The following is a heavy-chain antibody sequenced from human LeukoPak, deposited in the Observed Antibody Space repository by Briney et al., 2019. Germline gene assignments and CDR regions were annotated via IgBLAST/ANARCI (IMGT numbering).Heavy chain of an antibody. CDR2: INPSGGST. CDR1: GYTFTGYY. V-gene: IGHV1-46*01. CDR3: ARVGEQGPAYYFDY. Sequence: ASVKVSCKASGYTFTGYYIHWVRQAPGQGLEWMGIINPSGGSTSYAQKFQGRVTMTRDMSTSTVYMELSSLRSEDTAVYYCARVGEQGPAYYFDYWGQGTLVTVSS. D-gene: IGHD1-26*01. J-gene: IGHJ4*02.